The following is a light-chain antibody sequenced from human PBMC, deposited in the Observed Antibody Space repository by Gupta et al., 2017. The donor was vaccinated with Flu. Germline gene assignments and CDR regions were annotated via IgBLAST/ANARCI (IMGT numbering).Light chain of an antibody. J-gene: IGKJ2*01. CDR3: MQALQSPYT. V-gene: IGKV2-28*01. Sequence: VMTQLLLSVPVTPGEPASISCRSSQSLLHSNGYTYLNWYLQKPGQSPQLLIYLGSNRASGVPDRFSGSGSGTDFTLKISRVEAEDVGVYYCMQALQSPYTFGQGTKLEIK. CDR2: LGS. CDR1: QSLLHSNGYTY.